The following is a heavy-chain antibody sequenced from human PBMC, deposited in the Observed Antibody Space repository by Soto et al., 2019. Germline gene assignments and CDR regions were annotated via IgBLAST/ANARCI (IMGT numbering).Heavy chain of an antibody. J-gene: IGHJ6*02. V-gene: IGHV1-18*01. CDR2: ISAYNGNT. D-gene: IGHD3-3*01. CDR3: AREGILRFLEWYPTDLIYCYGMDV. Sequence: ASVKVSCKASGYTFTSYGISWVRQAPGQGLEWMGWISAYNGNTNYAQKLQGRVTMTTDTSTSTAYMELRSLRSDDTAVYYCAREGILRFLEWYPTDLIYCYGMDVWGQGTTVTVSS. CDR1: GYTFTSYG.